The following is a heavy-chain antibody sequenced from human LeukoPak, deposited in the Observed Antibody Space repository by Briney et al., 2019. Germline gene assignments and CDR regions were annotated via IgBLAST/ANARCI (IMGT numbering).Heavy chain of an antibody. CDR3: ARGLEIGYCSGDSCYIWFDP. Sequence: SETLSLTCVVSGASFIGYYRSWVRHPPGNGLGSQGEINHGGRTNDSQSMKSRVTISVDTSKNQLSLNLSSVTAADTAVYYCARGLEIGYCSGDSCYIWFDPWGQGTLVTVSS. J-gene: IGHJ5*02. CDR1: GASFIGYY. V-gene: IGHV4-34*01. D-gene: IGHD2-15*01. CDR2: INHGGRT.